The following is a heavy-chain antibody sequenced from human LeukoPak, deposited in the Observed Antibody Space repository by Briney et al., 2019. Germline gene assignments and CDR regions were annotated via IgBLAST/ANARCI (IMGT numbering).Heavy chain of an antibody. D-gene: IGHD3-3*01. J-gene: IGHJ6*02. CDR2: IKQDGSEK. Sequence: GGSLRLSCAASGFTFSSYWMSWVRQAPGKGLEWVANIKQDGSEKYYVDSVKGRFTISRDNAKNSLYLQMNSLRAEDTAVYYCARGEGILRFLEWLSSRGMDVWGQGTTVTVSS. V-gene: IGHV3-7*01. CDR1: GFTFSSYW. CDR3: ARGEGILRFLEWLSSRGMDV.